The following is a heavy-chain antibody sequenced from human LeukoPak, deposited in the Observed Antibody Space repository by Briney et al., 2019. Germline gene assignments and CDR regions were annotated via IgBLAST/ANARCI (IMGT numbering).Heavy chain of an antibody. CDR3: ARAGSGTIVVVPAAKSTSALDY. Sequence: SETLSLTCAVHGGSFNGYYWSWIRQPPGKGLEWIGEINHSGSTNYNPSLKSRVTISVDTSKNQFSLKLSSVTAADTAVYYCARAGSGTIVVVPAAKSTSALDYWGQGTLVTVSS. V-gene: IGHV4-34*01. D-gene: IGHD2-2*01. CDR1: GGSFNGYY. CDR2: INHSGST. J-gene: IGHJ4*02.